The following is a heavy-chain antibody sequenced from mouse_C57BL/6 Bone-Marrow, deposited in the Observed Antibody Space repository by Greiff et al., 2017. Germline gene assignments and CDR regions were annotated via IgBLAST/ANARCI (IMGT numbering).Heavy chain of an antibody. V-gene: IGHV1-39*01. CDR2: INPNYGTT. Sequence: VQLQQSGPELVKPGASVKISCKASGYSFTDYNMNWVQQSHGKSLEWIGVINPNYGTTSYNQKFQGKATLTVDQSSSTAYMQRNSLTSEDSAIYYCARRSTGSFWDFDVWGTGTTVTVSS. CDR1: GYSFTDYN. J-gene: IGHJ1*03. D-gene: IGHD2-1*01. CDR3: ARRSTGSFWDFDV.